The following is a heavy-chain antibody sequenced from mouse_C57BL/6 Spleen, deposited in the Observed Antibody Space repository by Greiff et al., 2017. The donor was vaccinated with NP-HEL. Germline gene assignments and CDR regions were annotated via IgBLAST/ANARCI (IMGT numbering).Heavy chain of an antibody. D-gene: IGHD1-1*01. Sequence: EVQLVESGGGLVKPGGSLKLSCAASGFTFSSYAMSWVRQTPEKRLEWVATISDGGSYTYYPDNLKGRFTISRENAKNNQYLQMSHLKSEDTAMYYCARDLTTGGFDYWGQGTTLTVSS. V-gene: IGHV5-4*01. J-gene: IGHJ2*01. CDR3: ARDLTTGGFDY. CDR2: ISDGGSYT. CDR1: GFTFSSYA.